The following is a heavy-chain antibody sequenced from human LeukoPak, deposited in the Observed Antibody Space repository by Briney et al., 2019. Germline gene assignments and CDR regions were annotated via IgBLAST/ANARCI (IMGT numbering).Heavy chain of an antibody. D-gene: IGHD2-2*01. CDR3: ARDTFQPGLIDS. V-gene: IGHV3-21*05. Sequence: GGSLRLSCAASGFTFSRYAMNWVRQAPGKGLEWVSYINTDSSDIHYADSVKGRFTISRDNARNTLYLQLSSLRAVDSGVYYCARDTFQPGLIDSWGQGTLVTVSS. J-gene: IGHJ4*02. CDR1: GFTFSRYA. CDR2: INTDSSDI.